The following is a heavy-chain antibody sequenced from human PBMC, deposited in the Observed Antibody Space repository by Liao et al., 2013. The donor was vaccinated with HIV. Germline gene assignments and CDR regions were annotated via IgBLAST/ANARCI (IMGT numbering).Heavy chain of an antibody. CDR3: ARVTVSRIAARPRKFMDV. CDR1: GGSFSGYY. Sequence: QVQLQQWGAGLLKPSETLSLTCAVYGGSFSGYYWSWIRQPPGKGLEWIGEINHSGSTNYNPSLKSRVTISVDTSKNQFSLKLSSVTAADTAVYYCARVTVSRIAARPRKFMDVWGQRGPRSPSPQ. CDR2: INHSGST. J-gene: IGHJ6*01. V-gene: IGHV4-34*01. D-gene: IGHD6-6*01.